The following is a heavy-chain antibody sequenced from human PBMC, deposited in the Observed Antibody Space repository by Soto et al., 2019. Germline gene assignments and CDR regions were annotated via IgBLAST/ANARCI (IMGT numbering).Heavy chain of an antibody. CDR3: AREAKEDTAMVGLYYYGMDV. CDR2: INHSAST. CDR1: GGSFSVYY. J-gene: IGHJ6*02. V-gene: IGHV4-34*01. D-gene: IGHD5-18*01. Sequence: SETLSLTCAVYGGSFSVYYWCWIRQPPGKGLVWIGAINHSASTTYNPSLKSLVTISVDTSKNQFSLQRSSVTAADTAGYYCAREAKEDTAMVGLYYYGMDVWGQGTTVTVSS.